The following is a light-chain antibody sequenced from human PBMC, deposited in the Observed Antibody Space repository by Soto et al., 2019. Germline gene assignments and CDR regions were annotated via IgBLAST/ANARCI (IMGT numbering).Light chain of an antibody. Sequence: QSALTQPASVSGSPGQSITISCTGTSSDVGSYNLVSWYQQHPGKAPKLMIYEGSKRPSGVSNRFSGSKSCNTASLTISGLQAEDEADYYCFSYAGSSTSDVVFGGGTKLTVL. V-gene: IGLV2-23*01. CDR2: EGS. CDR3: FSYAGSSTSDVV. CDR1: SSDVGSYNL. J-gene: IGLJ2*01.